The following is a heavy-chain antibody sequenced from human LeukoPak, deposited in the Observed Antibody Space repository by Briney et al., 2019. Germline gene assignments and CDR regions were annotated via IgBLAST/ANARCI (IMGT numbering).Heavy chain of an antibody. CDR1: GFTFSSYS. CDR2: ISSSSSSYI. J-gene: IGHJ6*02. Sequence: PGGSLRLSCAASGFTFSSYSMNWVRQAPGKGLEWVSSISSSSSSYIYYADSVKGRFTISRDNAKNSLYLQMNSLRAEDTAVYYCARGVAMAAAGLRKYGMDVWGQGTTVTVSS. CDR3: ARGVAMAAAGLRKYGMDV. D-gene: IGHD6-13*01. V-gene: IGHV3-21*01.